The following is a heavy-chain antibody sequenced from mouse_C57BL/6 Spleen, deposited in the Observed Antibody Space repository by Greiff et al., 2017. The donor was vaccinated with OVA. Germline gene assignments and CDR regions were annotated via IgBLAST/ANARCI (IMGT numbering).Heavy chain of an antibody. J-gene: IGHJ4*01. D-gene: IGHD4-1*01. CDR1: GYAFSSSW. Sequence: QVQLQQSGPELVKPGASVKISCKASGYAFSSSWMNWVKQRPGKGLEWIGRIYPGDGDTNYNGKFKGKATLTADKSSSTAYMQLSSLTSEDSAVYFCASPTGTFGYAMDYWGQGTSVTVSS. V-gene: IGHV1-82*01. CDR3: ASPTGTFGYAMDY. CDR2: IYPGDGDT.